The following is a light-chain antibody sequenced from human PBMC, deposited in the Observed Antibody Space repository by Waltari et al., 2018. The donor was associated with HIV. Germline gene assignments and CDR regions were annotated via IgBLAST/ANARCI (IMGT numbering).Light chain of an antibody. CDR2: NDS. J-gene: IGLJ2*01. V-gene: IGLV1-44*01. Sequence: QSVLTQPPSTSGTPGETVTLSCSGGSSNVGTNAVNWFPQLPGTTPRFLSYNDSQRPPGVPARFSGSKSGTSASLTISGLQSEDEADYYCTAWDDSLDGRVFGGGTKLTVL. CDR1: SSNVGTNA. CDR3: TAWDDSLDGRV.